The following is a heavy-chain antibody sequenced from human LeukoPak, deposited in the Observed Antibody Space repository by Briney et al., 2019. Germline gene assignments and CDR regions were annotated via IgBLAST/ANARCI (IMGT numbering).Heavy chain of an antibody. V-gene: IGHV1-8*01. D-gene: IGHD1-26*01. Sequence: APVNVCFKASGYTFTIYDINWVRQAPGQGLELMGWMNPNSSNTGYAQKFQGRVTMTRNTSISTAYMELSSLRSEDTAVYYCARGRDRLNSGSQGDYWGQGTLVTVSS. CDR2: MNPNSSNT. CDR3: ARGRDRLNSGSQGDY. CDR1: GYTFTIYD. J-gene: IGHJ4*02.